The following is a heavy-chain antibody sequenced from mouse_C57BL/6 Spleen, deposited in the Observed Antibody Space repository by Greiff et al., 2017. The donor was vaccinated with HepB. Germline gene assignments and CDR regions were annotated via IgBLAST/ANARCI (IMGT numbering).Heavy chain of an antibody. Sequence: EVMLVESGEGLVKPGGSLKLSCAASGFTFSSYAMSWVRQTPEKRLEWVAYISSGGDYIYYADTVKGRFTISRDNARNTLYLQMSSLKSEDTAMYYCTREGGYYDWYFDVWGTGTTVTVSS. CDR1: GFTFSSYA. V-gene: IGHV5-9-1*02. CDR3: TREGGYYDWYFDV. D-gene: IGHD2-3*01. J-gene: IGHJ1*03. CDR2: ISSGGDYI.